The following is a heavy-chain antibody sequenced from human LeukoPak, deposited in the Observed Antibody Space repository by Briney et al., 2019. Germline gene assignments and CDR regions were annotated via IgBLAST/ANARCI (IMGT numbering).Heavy chain of an antibody. CDR3: AELGITMIGGV. Sequence: PVRSLRLSCAASGFTSSSYATNSGPATPGEGPERVLYISSSGSTIYYADSVKGRFTISRDNAKNSLYLQLNSLRAEDTAVYYCAELGITMIGGVWGKGTTVTISS. CDR2: ISSSGSTI. CDR1: GFTSSSYA. V-gene: IGHV3-48*03. J-gene: IGHJ6*04. D-gene: IGHD3-10*02.